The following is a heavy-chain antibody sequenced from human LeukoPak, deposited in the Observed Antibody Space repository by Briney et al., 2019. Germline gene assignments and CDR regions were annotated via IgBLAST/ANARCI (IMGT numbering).Heavy chain of an antibody. CDR1: GGSISSSNW. J-gene: IGHJ4*02. CDR2: IYHCGST. V-gene: IGHV4-4*02. CDR3: ARRSSSWYPIDY. Sequence: SETLSLTCAVSGGSISSSNWWSWVRQPPGKGLEWIGEIYHCGSTNYNPSLKSRVTISVDKSKNQFSLKLSSVTAADTAVYYCARRSSSWYPIDYWGQGTLVTVSS. D-gene: IGHD6-13*01.